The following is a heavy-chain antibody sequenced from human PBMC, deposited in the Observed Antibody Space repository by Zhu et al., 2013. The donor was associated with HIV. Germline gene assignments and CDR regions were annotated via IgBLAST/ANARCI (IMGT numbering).Heavy chain of an antibody. J-gene: IGHJ4*02. D-gene: IGHD4-17*01. V-gene: IGHV1-2*02. CDR3: AREHDYGDPYFDF. CDR2: INPNRGDT. Sequence: QVHLEQSGAEVKKPGASVKVSCEASGYTFIDYYMHWVRQAPGQGLEWMGWINPNRGDTNYAQKFQGRVTMTRDTSIRTAYMELNSLRSDDTAVYYCAREHDYGDPYFDFWGQGTLVTVSS. CDR1: GYTFIDYY.